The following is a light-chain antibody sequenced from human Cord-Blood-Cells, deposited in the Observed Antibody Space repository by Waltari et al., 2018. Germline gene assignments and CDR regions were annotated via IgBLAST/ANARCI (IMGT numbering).Light chain of an antibody. V-gene: IGLV3-22*01. CDR2: EDS. CDR3: LSGDDANPV. Sequence: SYELTPLPSVAVSPGQTDRITCSGQELGENYADWNQQKPGQAPEMMIYEDSERDPGIPERFSGSTSGNTTTLTISRVLTEDEADYYCLSGDDANPVFGGGTKLTVL. J-gene: IGLJ3*02. CDR1: ELGENY.